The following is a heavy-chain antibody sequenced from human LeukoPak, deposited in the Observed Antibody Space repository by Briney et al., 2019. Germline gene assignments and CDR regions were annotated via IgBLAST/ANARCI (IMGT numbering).Heavy chain of an antibody. Sequence: ASVRVSCKASGYTFISDDINWVRQATGQGLEWVGYMNPNSGITGYAQKFQGRVTMTWNTAISTAYMELSSLTSEDTAVYYCATTLRNKPPWGRGTLVTVSS. J-gene: IGHJ4*02. CDR2: MNPNSGIT. V-gene: IGHV1-8*01. D-gene: IGHD5-12*01. CDR3: ATTLRNKPP. CDR1: GYTFISDD.